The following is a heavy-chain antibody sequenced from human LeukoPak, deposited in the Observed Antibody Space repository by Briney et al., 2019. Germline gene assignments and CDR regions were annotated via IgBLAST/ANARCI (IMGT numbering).Heavy chain of an antibody. J-gene: IGHJ4*02. Sequence: SETLSLTCAVYGGSFSGYYWSWIRQPPGKGLEWIGEINHSGSTNYNPSLKSRVTISVDTSKNQFSLKLSSVTAADTAVYYCASCYDSSGTITHTSDYWGQGTLVTVSS. CDR2: INHSGST. V-gene: IGHV4-34*01. CDR3: ASCYDSSGTITHTSDY. D-gene: IGHD3-22*01. CDR1: GGSFSGYY.